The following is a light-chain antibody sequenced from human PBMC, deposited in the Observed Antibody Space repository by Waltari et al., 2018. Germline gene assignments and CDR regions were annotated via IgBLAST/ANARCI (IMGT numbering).Light chain of an antibody. J-gene: IGLJ3*02. CDR2: AIY. CDR3: AAWDDSLIGRV. V-gene: IGLV1-44*01. CDR1: SSNIGTNT. Sequence: QSVLTQPPSTSGTPGQTVTISCSGSSSNIGTNTVTWYQQFPGTAPKVLVFAIYPRPSGVRNRCSASKSGTSASLVISGLQSEEEGDDFCAAWDDSLIGRVFGGGTTLTVL.